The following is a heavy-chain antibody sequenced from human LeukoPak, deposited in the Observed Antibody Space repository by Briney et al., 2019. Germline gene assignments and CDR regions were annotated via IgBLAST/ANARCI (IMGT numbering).Heavy chain of an antibody. CDR2: ISGTGTTI. J-gene: IGHJ5*01. D-gene: IGHD3-10*01. CDR1: GFIFSSYG. CDR3: ARGGLGSWTFDS. Sequence: GGSLRLSCAASGFIFSSYGMNWVRQAPGKGLEWVSYISGTGTTIYYADSVKGRFTIPRDNAKYSLHLQMDSLRADDTAVYSCARGGLGSWTFDSWGQGTLVTVSS. V-gene: IGHV3-48*04.